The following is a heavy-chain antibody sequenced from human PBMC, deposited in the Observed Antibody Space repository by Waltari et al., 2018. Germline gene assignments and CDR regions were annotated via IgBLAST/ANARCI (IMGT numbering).Heavy chain of an antibody. CDR3: ARDHGDCDGDCYS. CDR1: GFILSNYS. D-gene: IGHD2-21*02. J-gene: IGHJ3*01. Sequence: EVQLVESGGGLVQPGGSLRLSCAASGFILSNYSMNWVRRAPGKGLEWVSYISSSSATMYYADSVKGRVTISRDNAKNSLYLQMNSLGAEDTAVYYCARDHGDCDGDCYSWGQGTMVTVSS. CDR2: ISSSSATM. V-gene: IGHV3-48*01.